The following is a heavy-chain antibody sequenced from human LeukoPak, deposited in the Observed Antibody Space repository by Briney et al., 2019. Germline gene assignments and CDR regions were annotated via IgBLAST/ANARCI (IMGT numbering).Heavy chain of an antibody. D-gene: IGHD3-10*01. Sequence: SETLSLTCAVYGGSLNDYLWSWIRQPPGQGLEWIGEVGHSGTTNYNPSLKSRVTISVDTSKNQFSLKLTSVTAADTAVYYCARGRMGYYYGSGSYHIDYWGQGTLVTVSS. CDR1: GGSLNDYL. CDR3: ARGRMGYYYGSGSYHIDY. J-gene: IGHJ4*02. V-gene: IGHV4-34*01. CDR2: VGHSGTT.